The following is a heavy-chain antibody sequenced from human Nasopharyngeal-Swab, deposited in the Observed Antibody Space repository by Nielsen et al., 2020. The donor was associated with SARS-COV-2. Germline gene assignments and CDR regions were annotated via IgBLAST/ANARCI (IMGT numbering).Heavy chain of an antibody. J-gene: IGHJ6*02. Sequence: WARQAPGQGLEWMGWINTNTGHPTYAQGCTGRFVFSLDTSVSTAYLQISSLKAEDTAVYNCARAGRGSSSWYAMDYYYGMDVWGQGTTVTVSS. V-gene: IGHV7-4-1*02. CDR2: INTNTGHP. CDR3: ARAGRGSSSWYAMDYYYGMDV. D-gene: IGHD6-13*01.